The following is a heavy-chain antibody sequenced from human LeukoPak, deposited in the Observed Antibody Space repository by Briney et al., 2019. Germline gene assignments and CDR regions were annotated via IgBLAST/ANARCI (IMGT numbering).Heavy chain of an antibody. V-gene: IGHV3-7*01. CDR2: IKQDGSEK. D-gene: IGHD6-13*01. Sequence: PGGSLRLSCAASGFTFSSYWMSWVRQVPGKGLEWVANIKQDGSEKYYVDSVKSRFTISRDNAKNSLYLQMNSLRAEDTAVYYCARAAYSSSWYVWFDPWGQGTLVTVSS. J-gene: IGHJ5*02. CDR3: ARAAYSSSWYVWFDP. CDR1: GFTFSSYW.